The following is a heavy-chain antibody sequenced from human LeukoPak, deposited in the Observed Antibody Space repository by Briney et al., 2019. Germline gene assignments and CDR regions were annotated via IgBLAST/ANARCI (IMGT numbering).Heavy chain of an antibody. Sequence: SVKVSCKASGGTFSSYAISWVRQAPGQGLEWMGGIIPIFGTANYAQKFQGRVTITTDESTSTACMEPSSLRSEDTAVYYCARESGRGAEDYYDSSGYPPHFDYWGQGTLVTVSS. V-gene: IGHV1-69*05. D-gene: IGHD3-22*01. CDR1: GGTFSSYA. CDR3: ARESGRGAEDYYDSSGYPPHFDY. J-gene: IGHJ4*02. CDR2: IIPIFGTA.